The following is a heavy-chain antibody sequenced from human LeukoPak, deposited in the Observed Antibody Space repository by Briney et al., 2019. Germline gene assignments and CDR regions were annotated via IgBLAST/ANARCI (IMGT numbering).Heavy chain of an antibody. V-gene: IGHV3-66*01. J-gene: IGHJ5*02. CDR2: IYSGGST. D-gene: IGHD3-16*01. Sequence: GALRLSCVVSGFTFSDYHMNWVRQAPGKGLEWVSVIYSGGSTYYADSVTGRFTISRDKSKNTLYLQMNSLRVEDTAVYYCARRAGGLARNNWFDPWGQGTLVTVSS. CDR1: GFTFSDYH. CDR3: ARRAGGLARNNWFDP.